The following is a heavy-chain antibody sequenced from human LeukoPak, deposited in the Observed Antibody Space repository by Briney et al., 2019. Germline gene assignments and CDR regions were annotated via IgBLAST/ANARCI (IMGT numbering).Heavy chain of an antibody. V-gene: IGHV3-48*03. CDR1: GFTFSSYE. D-gene: IGHD6-13*01. J-gene: IGHJ4*02. Sequence: GGSLRLSCAASGFTFSSYEMNWVRQAPGKGLEWVSYISSSGSTIYYADSVKGRFTISRDNAKNSLYLQMNSLRAEDTAVYYCAGEYSSSLGYWGQGTLVTVSS. CDR3: AGEYSSSLGY. CDR2: ISSSGSTI.